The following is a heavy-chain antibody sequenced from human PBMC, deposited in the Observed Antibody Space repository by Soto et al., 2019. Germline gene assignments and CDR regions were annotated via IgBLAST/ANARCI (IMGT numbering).Heavy chain of an antibody. Sequence: GGSLRLSCAASGFTFRSYGMHWVRQAPGKGLDWVAVISYDGSNKYYADSVKGRFTISRDNSKNTLYLQMNSLRAEETAVYYCAKAGWDGVGATAADHWGQGTLVTVSS. CDR1: GFTFRSYG. CDR3: AKAGWDGVGATAADH. D-gene: IGHD1-26*01. J-gene: IGHJ5*02. V-gene: IGHV3-30*18. CDR2: ISYDGSNK.